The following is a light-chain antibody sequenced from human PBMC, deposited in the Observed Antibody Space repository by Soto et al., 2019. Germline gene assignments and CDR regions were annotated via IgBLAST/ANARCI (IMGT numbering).Light chain of an antibody. CDR2: GAS. Sequence: EIVLTQSPGTLSLSPGERATLSCRASQTVTSSYLAWYQQKPGQAPRLLIYGASSSATGIPDRFSGSGSGTDFTLTITRLEPEDFAVYSCQQYAGSPWTFGQGTKVEIK. V-gene: IGKV3-20*01. CDR1: QTVTSSY. CDR3: QQYAGSPWT. J-gene: IGKJ1*01.